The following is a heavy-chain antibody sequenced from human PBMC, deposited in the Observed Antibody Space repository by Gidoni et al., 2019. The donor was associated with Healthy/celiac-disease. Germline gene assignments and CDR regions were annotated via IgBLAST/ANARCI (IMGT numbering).Heavy chain of an antibody. CDR2: IYYSGST. D-gene: IGHD3-16*02. CDR1: GCSISSYY. CDR3: ARVNIGNPLYYFDY. J-gene: IGHJ4*02. Sequence: QVQLQESGPGLVKPSETLSLPCTVSGCSISSYYWSWIRQPPGKGLEWIGYIYYSGSTNYTPSLKSRVTISVDTSKNQFSLKLSSVTAADTAVYYCARVNIGNPLYYFDYWGQGTLVTVSS. V-gene: IGHV4-59*01.